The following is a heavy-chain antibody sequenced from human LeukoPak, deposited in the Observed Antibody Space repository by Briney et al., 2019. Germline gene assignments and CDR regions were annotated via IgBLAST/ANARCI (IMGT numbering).Heavy chain of an antibody. D-gene: IGHD3-3*02. J-gene: IGHJ3*02. CDR3: ARASGGISVIDAFDI. CDR1: GFTFSSYS. V-gene: IGHV3-21*01. CDR2: ISSSSSYI. Sequence: GGSLRLSCAASGFTFSSYSMNWVRQAPGKGLEWVSSISSSSSYIYYADSVKGRFTISRDNAKNSLYLQMNSLRAEDTAVYYCARASGGISVIDAFDIWGQGTMVTVSS.